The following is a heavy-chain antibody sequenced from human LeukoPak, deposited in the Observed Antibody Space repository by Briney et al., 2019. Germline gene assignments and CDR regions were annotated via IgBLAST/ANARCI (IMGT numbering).Heavy chain of an antibody. J-gene: IGHJ5*02. CDR2: IYYSGRT. V-gene: IGHV4-39*07. CDR3: TRDGANGPQAS. CDR1: GGSFTDYF. D-gene: IGHD2-8*01. Sequence: SETLSLTCTVSGGSFTDYFWGWIRQPPGKGLEWIGSIYYSGRTFYNPSLKNRVSISLDTSKGQFSLNLDSVTAADTAVYFCTRDGANGPQASWAQGPLVTVP.